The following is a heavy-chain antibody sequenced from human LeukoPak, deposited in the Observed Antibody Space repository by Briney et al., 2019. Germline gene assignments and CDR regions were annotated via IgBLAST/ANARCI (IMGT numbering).Heavy chain of an antibody. CDR1: GFTFSSYA. J-gene: IGHJ4*02. D-gene: IGHD3-10*01. Sequence: GGCLRLSCAAPGFTFSSYAMSWGRQAPGRGREWVSAISGGGGSTYYADSVKGRFTISRDNSKNTRYLQMNSLRAEDTAVHYCAKDGQALLWFGELLELDYWGQGTLVTVSS. CDR3: AKDGQALLWFGELLELDY. CDR2: ISGGGGST. V-gene: IGHV3-23*01.